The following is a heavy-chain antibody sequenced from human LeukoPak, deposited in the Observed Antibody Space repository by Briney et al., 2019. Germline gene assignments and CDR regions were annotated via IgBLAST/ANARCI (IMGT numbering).Heavy chain of an antibody. V-gene: IGHV3-21*04. D-gene: IGHD3-22*01. CDR2: ISSSSSYI. CDR3: ARVRGMDSSGYYYVKRLDAFDI. Sequence: GGSLRLSCAASGFTFSSYSMNWVRQAPGKGLEWVSSISSSSSYIYYADSVKGRFTISRDNAKNSLYLQMNSLRAEDTAVYYCARVRGMDSSGYYYVKRLDAFDIWGQGTMVTVSS. J-gene: IGHJ3*02. CDR1: GFTFSSYS.